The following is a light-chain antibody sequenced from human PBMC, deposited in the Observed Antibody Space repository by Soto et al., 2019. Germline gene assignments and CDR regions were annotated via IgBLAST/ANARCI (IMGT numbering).Light chain of an antibody. V-gene: IGKV3-20*01. CDR1: QSVISTY. J-gene: IGKJ1*01. CDR2: GAS. CDR3: QQYNNWPT. Sequence: EIVLTQSPGTLSLSPGERATLSCRASQSVISTYLAWYQQKPGQAPRLLIYGASSRATGIPDRFSGSGSGTDFTLTISSLQSEDFAVYYCQQYNNWPTVGQGTKVDIK.